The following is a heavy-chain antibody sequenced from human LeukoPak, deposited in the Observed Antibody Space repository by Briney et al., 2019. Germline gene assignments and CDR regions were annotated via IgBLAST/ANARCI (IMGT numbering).Heavy chain of an antibody. CDR3: ARVRPFYYYYGMDV. CDR2: IYYSGST. CDR1: GGSISTYY. Sequence: KSSETLSLTCAVSGGSISTYYWNWIRQPPGKGLEWIGYIYYSGSTNYNPSLKSRVTISVDTSKNQFSLKLSSVTAADTAVYYCARVRPFYYYYGMDVWGQGTTVTVSS. J-gene: IGHJ6*02. V-gene: IGHV4-59*01.